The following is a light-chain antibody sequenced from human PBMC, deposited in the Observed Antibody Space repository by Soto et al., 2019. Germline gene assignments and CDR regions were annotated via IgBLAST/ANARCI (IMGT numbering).Light chain of an antibody. V-gene: IGKV1-5*01. Sequence: DIQMTQSPSSVSASVGDRVTITCRASQGISSWLAWYQQKPGKAPKLLIYDASSLESGVPQRFSGSGSGTEFTLTIRGLQTDDFSTYYCQQYHSYWTFGQGTKVDIK. CDR1: QGISSW. CDR2: DAS. J-gene: IGKJ1*01. CDR3: QQYHSYWT.